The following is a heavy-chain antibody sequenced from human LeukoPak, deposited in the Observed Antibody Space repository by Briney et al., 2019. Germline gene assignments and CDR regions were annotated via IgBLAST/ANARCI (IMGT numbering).Heavy chain of an antibody. D-gene: IGHD3-22*01. V-gene: IGHV4-39*07. Sequence: SDTLSLTCIVSGGSISSSSYYWGWIRQPPGKGLEWIGSIDYSGSTYYNPSLKSRVTISLDTSKNQFSLNLSSVTAADTAVYYCARDLYYYDSSGYYTFDYWGQGTLVTVSS. J-gene: IGHJ4*02. CDR1: GGSISSSSYY. CDR3: ARDLYYYDSSGYYTFDY. CDR2: IDYSGST.